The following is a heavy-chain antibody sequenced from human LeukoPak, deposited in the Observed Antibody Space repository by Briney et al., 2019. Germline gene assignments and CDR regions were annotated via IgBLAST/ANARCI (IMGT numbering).Heavy chain of an antibody. Sequence: GGSLRLSCAASGFTFSSYDMHWVRQATGKGLEWVSAIGTAGDTYYPGSVKGRFTISRDNAKNSLYLQMKSLTAEDTAVYYCARVVGGGESNGYPDYWGQGTLVTVSS. CDR2: IGTAGDT. CDR3: ARVVGGGESNGYPDY. CDR1: GFTFSSYD. V-gene: IGHV3-13*01. D-gene: IGHD3-22*01. J-gene: IGHJ4*02.